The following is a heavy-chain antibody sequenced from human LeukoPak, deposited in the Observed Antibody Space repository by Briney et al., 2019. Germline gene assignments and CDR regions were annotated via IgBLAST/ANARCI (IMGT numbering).Heavy chain of an antibody. Sequence: SETLSLTCTVSGYSISSGYFWGWVRQPPGKGLEWIGNIYHSGSTYYNPSLKSRVTISVDTSKNQFSLKLNSVTAADTAVYYCARGGARGSSAFDVWGQGTMVIVSA. CDR2: IYHSGST. CDR3: ARGGARGSSAFDV. CDR1: GYSISSGYF. D-gene: IGHD3-10*01. J-gene: IGHJ3*01. V-gene: IGHV4-38-2*02.